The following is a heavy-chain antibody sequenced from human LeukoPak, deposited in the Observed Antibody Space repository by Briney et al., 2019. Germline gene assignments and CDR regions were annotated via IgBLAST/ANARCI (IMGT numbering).Heavy chain of an antibody. CDR2: VSSGGSVM. D-gene: IGHD1-26*01. CDR1: GFTFSAYS. V-gene: IGHV3-48*02. CDR3: VRAPDGGYDY. Sequence: PGGSLRRSCTASGFTFSAYSMQWVRQAPGKGLEYISYVSSGGSVMYYADSVKGRFTISRDNAKKSVYLQMNSLRDEDTAIYYCVRAPDGGYDYWGQGALVTVSS. J-gene: IGHJ4*02.